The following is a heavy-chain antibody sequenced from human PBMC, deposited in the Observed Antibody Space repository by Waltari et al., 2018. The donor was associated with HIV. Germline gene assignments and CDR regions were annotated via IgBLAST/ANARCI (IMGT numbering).Heavy chain of an antibody. CDR3: TTGAEDLWRVY. Sequence: EVQLVESGGGLVKPGGSLRLSCAASGFIFSNAWMSGVRQAPGKGLEWVGRIKSKSDGGTKDYAAPVKGRFTISRDDSKNTLYQQMNTLKTEDTAVYYCTTGAEDLWRVYWGQGNLVTVSS. CDR1: GFIFSNAW. V-gene: IGHV3-15*01. CDR2: IKSKSDGGTK. J-gene: IGHJ4*02. D-gene: IGHD3-10*01.